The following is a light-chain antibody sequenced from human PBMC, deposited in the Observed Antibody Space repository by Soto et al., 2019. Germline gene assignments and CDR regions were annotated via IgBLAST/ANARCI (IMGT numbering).Light chain of an antibody. V-gene: IGKV3D-20*02. J-gene: IGKJ4*01. CDR2: GAS. Sequence: EIVLTQSPDTLSFAPGERATLSCRASQFFGSDYLAWYQQKPGQPPRLLIYGASRRATGIPARFSGSGSGTDFTLTISSLEPEDFAVYYCQQRSNWQGATFGGGTKVDIK. CDR3: QQRSNWQGAT. CDR1: QFFGSDY.